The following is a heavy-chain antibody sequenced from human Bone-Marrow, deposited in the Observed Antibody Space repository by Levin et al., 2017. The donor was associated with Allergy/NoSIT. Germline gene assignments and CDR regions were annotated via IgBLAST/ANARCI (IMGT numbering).Heavy chain of an antibody. Sequence: PSETLSLTCTVSGDSFNSGDYYWSWIRQPPGTGLEWIGNIHNTGKTRYNPSLKSRLTMSVDTSNNQFSLRLSSVTAADTAVYFCARVEDFGGADAFDSWGQGTMVTVSS. D-gene: IGHD4-23*01. CDR2: IHNTGKT. V-gene: IGHV4-30-4*01. CDR3: ARVEDFGGADAFDS. CDR1: GDSFNSGDYY. J-gene: IGHJ3*02.